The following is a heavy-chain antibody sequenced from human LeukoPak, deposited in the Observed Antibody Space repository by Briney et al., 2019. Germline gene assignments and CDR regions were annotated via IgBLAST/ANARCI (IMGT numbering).Heavy chain of an antibody. V-gene: IGHV3-30*02. Sequence: GGSLRLSCAASGFTFSSYGMHWVRQAPGKGLEWVAFIRYDGSNKYYADSVKGRFTISRDNSKNTLYLQMNSLRAEDTAVYYCASTDSNFRDYWGQGTLVTVSS. CDR3: ASTDSNFRDY. D-gene: IGHD2/OR15-2a*01. CDR2: IRYDGSNK. J-gene: IGHJ4*02. CDR1: GFTFSSYG.